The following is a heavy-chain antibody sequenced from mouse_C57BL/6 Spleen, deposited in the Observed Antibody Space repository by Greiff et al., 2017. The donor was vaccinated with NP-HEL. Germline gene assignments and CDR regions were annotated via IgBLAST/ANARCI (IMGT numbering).Heavy chain of an antibody. J-gene: IGHJ4*01. CDR1: GYSFTGYY. Sequence: EVQLQQSGPELVKPGASVKISCKASGYSFTGYYMNWVTQSPDKSLEWIGEITPSTGGTTYNQKFKAKATLTVDKSSSTAYMQIKSLTSEDSAVYYCARSTTVVARAMDYWGQGTSVTVSS. CDR2: ITPSTGGT. V-gene: IGHV1-42*01. D-gene: IGHD1-1*01. CDR3: ARSTTVVARAMDY.